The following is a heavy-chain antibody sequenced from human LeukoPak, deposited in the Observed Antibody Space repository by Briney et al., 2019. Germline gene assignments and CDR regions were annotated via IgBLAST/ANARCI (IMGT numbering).Heavy chain of an antibody. Sequence: SETLSLTCGVSGGSITSTNWWSWVRQPPGQGLEWIGEISLSGLTNYNPSLKSRVTMALDKSKNHLSLHLTSVTAADTAVYYCSRENGAFSPFGYWGQGTLVTVPS. J-gene: IGHJ4*02. V-gene: IGHV4-4*02. CDR1: GGSITSTNW. CDR2: ISLSGLT. D-gene: IGHD2-8*01. CDR3: SRENGAFSPFGY.